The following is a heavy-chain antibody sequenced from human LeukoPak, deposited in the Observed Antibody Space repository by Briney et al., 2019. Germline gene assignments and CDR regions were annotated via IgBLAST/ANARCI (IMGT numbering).Heavy chain of an antibody. V-gene: IGHV3-30*02. CDR1: GFTFSSYG. CDR2: IRYDGSNK. D-gene: IGHD2-15*01. J-gene: IGHJ3*02. CDR3: ARVRSTHTEWDAFDI. Sequence: PGGSLRLSCAASGFTFSSYGMHWVRQAPGKGLEWVAFIRYDGSNKYYADSVKGRFTISRDNSKNTLYLQMNSLRAEDTAVYYCARVRSTHTEWDAFDIWGQGTMVTVSS.